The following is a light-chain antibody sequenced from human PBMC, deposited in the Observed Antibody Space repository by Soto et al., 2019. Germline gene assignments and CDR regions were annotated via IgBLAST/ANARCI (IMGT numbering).Light chain of an antibody. J-gene: IGKJ3*01. V-gene: IGKV1-12*01. CDR1: RGISTW. Sequence: DFQMTQSPSSVSASVGDSVTITCRASRGISTWLAWYQQKPGKAPELLIQTASSVQSGVPSRFSGSGSGTDFTLTISSLQPADSAIYYCQQTNGPFTLGPGTKVEVK. CDR2: TAS. CDR3: QQTNGPFT.